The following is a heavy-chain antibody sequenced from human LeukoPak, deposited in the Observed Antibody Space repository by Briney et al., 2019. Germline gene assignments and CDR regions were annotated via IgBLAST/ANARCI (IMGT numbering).Heavy chain of an antibody. D-gene: IGHD1-26*01. CDR2: INPNSGGT. CDR1: GYTFTGYY. J-gene: IGHJ4*02. Sequence: ASVKVSCKASGYTFTGYYMHWVRQAPGQGLEWMGWINPNSGGTNYAQKFQGRVTMTRDTSISTAYMELSRLRSDDTAVYYCARDLMDRELLRLPQYYFDYWGQGTLVTVSS. CDR3: ARDLMDRELLRLPQYYFDY. V-gene: IGHV1-2*02.